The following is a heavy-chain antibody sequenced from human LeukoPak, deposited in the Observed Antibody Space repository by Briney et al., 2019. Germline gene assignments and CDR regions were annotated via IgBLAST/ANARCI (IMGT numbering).Heavy chain of an antibody. V-gene: IGHV4-30-4*01. CDR3: ARKYPDHWFDP. Sequence: SETLSLTCTVSGGSITSGNYYWSWIRQPPGKGMEWIGYIFYTGSTNYSPSLKSRVSISVDTFKNQFSLKLSSVTAADTAVYYCARKYPDHWFDPWGQGTLVTVSS. CDR1: GGSITSGNYY. J-gene: IGHJ5*02. D-gene: IGHD6-6*01. CDR2: IFYTGST.